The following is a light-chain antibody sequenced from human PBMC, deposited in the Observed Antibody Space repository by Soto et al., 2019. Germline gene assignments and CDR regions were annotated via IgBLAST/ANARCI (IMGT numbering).Light chain of an antibody. CDR1: SSNIGAGYD. Sequence: QSVLTQPPSVSGAPGQRVTISCTGSSSNIGAGYDVHWYQQLPGTAPKLLIYGNSNRPSGVPDRFSGSKSGTSASLAITGLQAEDEAVYSCQSYDSSLSGYGVFGGGTKLPVL. CDR2: GNS. V-gene: IGLV1-40*01. CDR3: QSYDSSLSGYGV. J-gene: IGLJ3*02.